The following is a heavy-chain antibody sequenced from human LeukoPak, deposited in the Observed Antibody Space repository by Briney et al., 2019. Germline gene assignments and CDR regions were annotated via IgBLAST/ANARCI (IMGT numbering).Heavy chain of an antibody. V-gene: IGHV3-7*01. CDR3: ARGVLDHLLWFGELLNY. J-gene: IGHJ4*02. D-gene: IGHD3-10*01. Sequence: QTGGSLRLSCAVSGFTFSSYWMSWVRQAPGKGLEWVANIKQDGTEKYYVDSVKGRFTISRDNAKNSLYLQMNSLRAEDTAVYYCARGVLDHLLWFGELLNYWSQGTLVTVSS. CDR2: IKQDGTEK. CDR1: GFTFSSYW.